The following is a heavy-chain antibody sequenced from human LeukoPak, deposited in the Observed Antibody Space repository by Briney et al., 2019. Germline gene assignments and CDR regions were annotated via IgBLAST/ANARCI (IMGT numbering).Heavy chain of an antibody. V-gene: IGHV3-53*01. Sequence: GGSLRLSCAASGFTVSSNYMSWVRQAPGKGLEWVSVIYSGGSTYYADSVKGRFTISRDNSKNTLYLQMNSLRAEDTAVYYCAKGITIFGVVIIREYYFDYWGQGTLVTVSS. CDR2: IYSGGST. J-gene: IGHJ4*02. D-gene: IGHD3-3*01. CDR1: GFTVSSNY. CDR3: AKGITIFGVVIIREYYFDY.